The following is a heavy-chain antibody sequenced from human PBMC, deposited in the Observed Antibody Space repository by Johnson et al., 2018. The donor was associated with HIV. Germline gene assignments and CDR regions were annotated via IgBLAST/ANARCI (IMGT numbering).Heavy chain of an antibody. D-gene: IGHD6-13*01. CDR1: GFTFSNYW. J-gene: IGHJ3*02. CDR2: IKQDGSEE. Sequence: VYLVESGGGSVKPGGSLRLSCAASGFTFSNYWMSWVRQAPGKGLEWVANIKQDGSEEYYVDPGKGRFTISRDYSRNKLFLQMNILREEATAVYYCERGRVAAGGMRGGDYEIWGQGTMVTVSS. V-gene: IGHV3-7*01. CDR3: ERGRVAAGGMRGGDYEI.